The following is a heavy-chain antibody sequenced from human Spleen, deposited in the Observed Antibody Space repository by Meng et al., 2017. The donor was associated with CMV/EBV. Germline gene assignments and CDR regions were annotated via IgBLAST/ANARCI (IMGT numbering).Heavy chain of an antibody. V-gene: IGHV1-69*02. Sequence: SVKVSCKASGGTFSTYTISWVRQAPGQGLEWMGRIIPILGIANYAQKFQGRVTITADKSTSTAYMELSSLRSEDTAGYYCARGGGDQLPNLWGQGTLVTVSS. J-gene: IGHJ4*02. CDR1: GGTFSTYT. D-gene: IGHD2-2*01. CDR3: ARGGGDQLPNL. CDR2: IIPILGIA.